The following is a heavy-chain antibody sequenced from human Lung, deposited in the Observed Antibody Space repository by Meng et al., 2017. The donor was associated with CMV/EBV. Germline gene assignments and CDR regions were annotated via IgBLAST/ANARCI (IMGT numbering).Heavy chain of an antibody. Sequence: GGSLRLSCAASGFTFSSYAMTWIRQAPGKGLEWVSAISGSGGGTYYADSVKGRFAISRDNSKNILYLQMNSLRADDTAVYYCAKECRFSYECYFDSWGQGTLVTVSS. CDR3: AKECRFSYECYFDS. J-gene: IGHJ4*02. CDR2: ISGSGGGT. D-gene: IGHD5-18*01. V-gene: IGHV3-23*01. CDR1: GFTFSSYA.